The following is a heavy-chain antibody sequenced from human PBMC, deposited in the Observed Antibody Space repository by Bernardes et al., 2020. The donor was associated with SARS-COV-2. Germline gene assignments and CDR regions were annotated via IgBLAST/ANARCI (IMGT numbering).Heavy chain of an antibody. CDR2: IKYDGST. Sequence: SETLSLTCAVYGGSFSGSYWSWIRQPPGTGLEWIGEIKYDGSTHYNSSLKSRVTMSVDTSKNQFSLRLSSVTAADTAVYYCASERGYYYDRSGSLVGDVWGQGTTVTVSS. J-gene: IGHJ6*02. D-gene: IGHD3-22*01. V-gene: IGHV4-34*01. CDR3: ASERGYYYDRSGSLVGDV. CDR1: GGSFSGSY.